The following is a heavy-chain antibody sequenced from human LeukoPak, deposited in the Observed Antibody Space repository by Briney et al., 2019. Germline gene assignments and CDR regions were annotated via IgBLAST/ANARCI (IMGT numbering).Heavy chain of an antibody. J-gene: IGHJ6*03. CDR2: INHSGST. CDR1: GGSFSGYY. CDR3: ARDSPPVRYYDYVWGSRSLDYNMDV. V-gene: IGHV4-34*01. Sequence: SETLSLTCAVYGGSFSGYYWSWIRQPPGKGLEWIGEINHSGSTNYNPSLKSRVTISVDTSKNQFSLKPSSVTAADTAVYYCARDSPPVRYYDYVWGSRSLDYNMDVWGKGTTVTVSS. D-gene: IGHD3-16*01.